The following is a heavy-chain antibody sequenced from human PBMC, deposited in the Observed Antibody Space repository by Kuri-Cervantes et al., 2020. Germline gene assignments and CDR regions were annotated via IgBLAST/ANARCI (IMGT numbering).Heavy chain of an antibody. V-gene: IGHV1-2*02. CDR1: GYTFTGYY. J-gene: IGHJ4*02. Sequence: ASVKVSCKASGYTFTGYYMHWARQAPGQGLEWMGWINPNSGGTNYAQKFQGRVTMTRDTSISTAYMELSSLRSEDTAVYYCARDYYDRYSGYDPPSDYWGQGTLVTVSS. CDR3: ARDYYDRYSGYDPPSDY. CDR2: INPNSGGT. D-gene: IGHD5-12*01.